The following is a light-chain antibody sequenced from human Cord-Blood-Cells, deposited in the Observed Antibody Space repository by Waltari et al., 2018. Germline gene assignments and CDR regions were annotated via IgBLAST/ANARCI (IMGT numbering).Light chain of an antibody. CDR3: CSYAGSWV. CDR1: SSAVGRYNL. CDR2: EVS. Sequence: QSALTQPASVSGSPGQSITISCTGTSSAVGRYNLVSWYQQPPGKAPKLMIYEVSKRPSGVSNRFSGSKSGNTASLTISGLQAEDEADYYCCSYAGSWVFGGGTKLTVL. J-gene: IGLJ3*02. V-gene: IGLV2-23*02.